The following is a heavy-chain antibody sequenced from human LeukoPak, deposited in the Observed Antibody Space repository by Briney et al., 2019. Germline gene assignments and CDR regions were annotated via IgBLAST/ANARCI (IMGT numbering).Heavy chain of an antibody. D-gene: IGHD3-22*01. CDR3: ARAPSEIGGYYPEYFRH. J-gene: IGHJ1*01. V-gene: IGHV3-74*01. Sequence: GGSLKFSFEASGFPFITYWMHWVRQAPGKGLVWVSLIKSDGSTNYADSVKGRFTISRDNAKNTVSLQMNSLRAEDTGVYYCARAPSEIGGYYPEYFRHWGQGTLVTVSS. CDR1: GFPFITYW. CDR2: IKSDGST.